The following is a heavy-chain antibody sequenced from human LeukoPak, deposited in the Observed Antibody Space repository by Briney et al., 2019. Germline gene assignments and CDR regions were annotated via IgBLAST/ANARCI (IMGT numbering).Heavy chain of an antibody. V-gene: IGHV3-23*01. CDR2: ISGSGGST. Sequence: PGGSLRLSCAASGLTFSSYAMSWVRQAPGKGLEWVSAISGSGGSTYYADSVKGRFTISRDNSKNTLYLQMNSLRAEDTAVYYCAKGKTVARYYYGMDVWGQGTTVTVSS. D-gene: IGHD4-23*01. CDR3: AKGKTVARYYYGMDV. J-gene: IGHJ6*02. CDR1: GLTFSSYA.